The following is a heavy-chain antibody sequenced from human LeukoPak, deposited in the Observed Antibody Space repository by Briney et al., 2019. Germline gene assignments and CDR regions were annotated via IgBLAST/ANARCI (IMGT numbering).Heavy chain of an antibody. CDR1: GGYINNHY. Sequence: TSETLSLTCTVSGGYINNHYWGWIRQPPGKVLEYIGYISYTGSAIYSPSLESRVTISVDTSKNQFSLKLSSVTAADTAVYYCARGTVISLDYWGQGTLVTVSS. V-gene: IGHV4-59*11. CDR3: ARGTVISLDY. J-gene: IGHJ4*02. D-gene: IGHD4-17*01. CDR2: ISYTGSA.